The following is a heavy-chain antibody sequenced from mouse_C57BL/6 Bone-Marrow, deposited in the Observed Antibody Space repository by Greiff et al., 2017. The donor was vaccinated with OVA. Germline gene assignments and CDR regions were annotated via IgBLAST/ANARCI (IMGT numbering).Heavy chain of an antibody. Sequence: VQLQQSGPELVKPGASVKISCKASGYTFTDYYMTWVKQSHGKSLEWIGDINPNNGGTSYNQKFKGKATLTVDKSSSTAYMELRSLTSEDSAVYYCARGHYYGSSLYAMDYWGQGTSVTVSS. CDR1: GYTFTDYY. CDR3: ARGHYYGSSLYAMDY. J-gene: IGHJ4*01. V-gene: IGHV1-26*01. CDR2: INPNNGGT. D-gene: IGHD1-1*01.